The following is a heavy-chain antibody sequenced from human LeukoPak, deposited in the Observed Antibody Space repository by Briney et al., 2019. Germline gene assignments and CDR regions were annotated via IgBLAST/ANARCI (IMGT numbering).Heavy chain of an antibody. CDR1: GGSFSINNYY. Sequence: KPSGTLSLTCTVSGGSFSINNYYWTWIRQPPGKGLEWIGSIYYDGSTYYYPSLKSRVTISVDTSKNQFSLKLSSVTAADTAVYYCARVSLPANYASSGYYPSDHWGQGSLVTVSS. D-gene: IGHD3-22*01. CDR2: IYYDGST. V-gene: IGHV4-39*07. J-gene: IGHJ4*02. CDR3: ARVSLPANYASSGYYPSDH.